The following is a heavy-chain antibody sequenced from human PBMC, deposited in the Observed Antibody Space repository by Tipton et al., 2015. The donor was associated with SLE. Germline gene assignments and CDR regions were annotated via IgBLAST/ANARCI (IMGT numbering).Heavy chain of an antibody. J-gene: IGHJ4*02. CDR3: ARDRGAAPDY. CDR2: IYHSGST. V-gene: IGHV4-38-2*02. CDR1: GYSISSGYY. D-gene: IGHD6-6*01. Sequence: TLSLTCVVSGYSISSGYYWGWIRQPPGKGLEWIGTIYHSGSTYYNPSLKSRVTIPVDTSKNQFSLKLSSVTAADTAVYYCARDRGAAPDYWGQGTLVTVSS.